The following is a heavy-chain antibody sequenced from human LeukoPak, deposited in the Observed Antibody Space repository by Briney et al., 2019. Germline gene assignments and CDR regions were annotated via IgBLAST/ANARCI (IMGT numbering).Heavy chain of an antibody. CDR2: IYYSGST. V-gene: IGHV4-39*01. D-gene: IGHD3-22*01. J-gene: IGHJ5*02. CDR1: GGSISSSSYY. CDR3: ARHGGQYYYDSSGYCRWFDP. Sequence: SETLSLTCTVSGGSISSSSYYWGWIRQPPGKGLEWIGSIYYSGSTYYNPSLKSRVTISVDTSKNQFSLKLSSVTAADTAVYYCARHGGQYYYDSSGYCRWFDPWGQGTLVTVSS.